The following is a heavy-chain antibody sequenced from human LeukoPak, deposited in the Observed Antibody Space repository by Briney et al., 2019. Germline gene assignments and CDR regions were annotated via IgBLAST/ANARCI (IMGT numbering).Heavy chain of an antibody. Sequence: ASVKVSCKASGYTFTRYGISWVRQAPGQGLEWMGWINPNSGGTNYAQKFQGRVTMTRDTSISTAYMELSRLRSDDTAVYYCARARYSGYDSLFDYWGQGTLVTVSS. J-gene: IGHJ4*02. CDR2: INPNSGGT. CDR1: GYTFTRYG. D-gene: IGHD5-12*01. CDR3: ARARYSGYDSLFDY. V-gene: IGHV1-2*02.